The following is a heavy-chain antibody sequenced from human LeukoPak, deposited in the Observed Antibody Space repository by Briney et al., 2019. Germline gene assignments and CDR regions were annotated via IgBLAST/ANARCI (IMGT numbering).Heavy chain of an antibody. CDR1: GFTFDDYA. CDR2: ISWNSGSI. D-gene: IGHD5-18*01. J-gene: IGHJ4*02. V-gene: IGHV3-9*01. Sequence: GGSLRLSCAASGFTFDDYAMHWVRQAPGKGLEWVSGISWNSGSIGYADSVKGRFTISRDNAKNSLYLQMNSLRAEDTALYYCAKDMGRAIQLWLSALDYWGQGTLVTVSS. CDR3: AKDMGRAIQLWLSALDY.